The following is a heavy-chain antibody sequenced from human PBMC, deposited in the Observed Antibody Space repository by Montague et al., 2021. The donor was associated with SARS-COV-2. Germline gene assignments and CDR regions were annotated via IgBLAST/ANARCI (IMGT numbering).Heavy chain of an antibody. D-gene: IGHD5-18*01. J-gene: IGHJ4*02. CDR2: VYYSGNT. Sequence: SETLSLTCTVTGGPISGSSDYWGWIRQSPGKGLEWIASVYYSGNTYYSPSLKSRLTISVDTSKNQFSLKLKSVTAADTAMYYCARREYSYGWGDWGQGTMVTVSS. V-gene: IGHV4-39*01. CDR1: GGPISGSSDY. CDR3: ARREYSYGWGD.